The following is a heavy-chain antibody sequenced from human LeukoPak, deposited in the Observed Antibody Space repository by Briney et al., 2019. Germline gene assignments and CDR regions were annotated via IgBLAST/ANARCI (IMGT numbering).Heavy chain of an antibody. V-gene: IGHV1-69*01. CDR1: GGTFSSYA. Sequence: SVKVSCKASGGTFSSYAISWVRQAPGQGLEWMGGIIPIFGTANYAQKFQGRVTITADESTSTAYMELSSLRSEDTAVYYCARGAPEGTIFGVVISGRYYYYYYMDVWGKGTTVTVSS. D-gene: IGHD3-3*01. CDR2: IIPIFGTA. J-gene: IGHJ6*03. CDR3: ARGAPEGTIFGVVISGRYYYYYYMDV.